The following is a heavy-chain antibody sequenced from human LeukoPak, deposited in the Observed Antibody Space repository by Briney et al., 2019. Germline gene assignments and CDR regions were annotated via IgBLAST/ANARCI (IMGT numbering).Heavy chain of an antibody. V-gene: IGHV5-51*01. J-gene: IGHJ4*02. Sequence: GESLQISCKGSGYSFTSYWIGWVRQMPGKGLEWMGIIYPGDSDTRYSPSFQGQVTISADKSITTAYLQWTSLKASDTAMYYCAGLQTSDITTRIDYWGQGTLVTVSS. D-gene: IGHD5-24*01. CDR3: AGLQTSDITTRIDY. CDR2: IYPGDSDT. CDR1: GYSFTSYW.